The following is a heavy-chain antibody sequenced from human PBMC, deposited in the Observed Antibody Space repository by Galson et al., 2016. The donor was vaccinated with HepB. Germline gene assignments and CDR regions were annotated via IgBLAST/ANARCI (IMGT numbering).Heavy chain of an antibody. CDR1: GDSVSNNNAG. CDR2: TFYRSDWQN. V-gene: IGHV6-1*01. D-gene: IGHD7-27*01. Sequence: CAISGDSVSNNNAGWYWIRQSPSRGLECLGRTFYRSDWQNDYAESVKSRITINPDTSKNEFSLHLSSVTPEDTGVYYCARSHPLGRGFGWWGPGTPVTVSS. J-gene: IGHJ4*02. CDR3: ARSHPLGRGFGW.